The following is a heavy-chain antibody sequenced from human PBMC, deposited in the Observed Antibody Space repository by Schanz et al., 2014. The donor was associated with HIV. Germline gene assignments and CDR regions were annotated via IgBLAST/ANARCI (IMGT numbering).Heavy chain of an antibody. CDR3: TRDAFYYDSPFDF. J-gene: IGHJ3*01. V-gene: IGHV3-11*01. CDR1: GFRLSDYY. CDR2: ISKSGSTM. Sequence: QVQLVESGGDLVKPGGSLRLSCAASGFRLSDYYMSWLRQAPVKGLELVSYISKSGSTMYYAESVKGRFTISRDNTKNSLYLEMDSLRAEDTAMYYCTRDAFYYDSPFDFWGQGTMVTVSS. D-gene: IGHD3-22*01.